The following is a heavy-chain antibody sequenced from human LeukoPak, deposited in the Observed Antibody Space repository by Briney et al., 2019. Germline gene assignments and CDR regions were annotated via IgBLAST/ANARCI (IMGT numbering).Heavy chain of an antibody. CDR3: ARGVPAAHYYYYGMDV. D-gene: IGHD2-2*01. V-gene: IGHV4-30-2*01. CDR2: IYHSGST. J-gene: IGHJ6*02. Sequence: SETLSLTCAVSGGSISSGGYSWSWTRQPPGKGLEWIGYIYHSGSTYYNPSLKSRVTISVDRSKNQFSLKLSSVTAADTAVYYCARGVPAAHYYYYGMDVWGQGTTVTVSS. CDR1: GGSISSGGYS.